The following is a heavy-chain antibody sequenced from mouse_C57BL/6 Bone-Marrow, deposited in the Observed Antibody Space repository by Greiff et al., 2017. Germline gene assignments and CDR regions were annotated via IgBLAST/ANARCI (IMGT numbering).Heavy chain of an antibody. Sequence: EVMLVESGGDLVKPEGSLKLSCAASGFTFSSYGMSWVRQTPDKRLEWVATISSGGSYTYYPDSVKGRFTISRDNAKNTLYLQMSSLKSEDTAMYYGARRDYGSGAYWGQGTLVTVSA. V-gene: IGHV5-6*02. CDR1: GFTFSSYG. CDR3: ARRDYGSGAY. D-gene: IGHD1-1*01. J-gene: IGHJ3*01. CDR2: ISSGGSYT.